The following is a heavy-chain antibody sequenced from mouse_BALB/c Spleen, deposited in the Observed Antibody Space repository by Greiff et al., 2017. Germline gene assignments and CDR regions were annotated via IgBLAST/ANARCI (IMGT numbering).Heavy chain of an antibody. D-gene: IGHD1-2*01. Sequence: DVKLVESGGGLVQPGGSLRLSCATSGFTFTDYYMSWVRQPPGKALEWLGFIRNKANGYTTEYSASVKGRFTISRDNSQSILYLQMNTLRAEDSATYYCARALHYYGYHFDYWGQGTTLTVSA. CDR1: GFTFTDYY. CDR2: IRNKANGYTT. J-gene: IGHJ2*01. CDR3: ARALHYYGYHFDY. V-gene: IGHV7-3*02.